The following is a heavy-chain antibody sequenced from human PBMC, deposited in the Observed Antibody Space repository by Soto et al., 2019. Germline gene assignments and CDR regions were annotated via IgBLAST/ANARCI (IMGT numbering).Heavy chain of an antibody. CDR2: IWYDGSNK. V-gene: IGHV3-33*01. CDR3: ASTVKAGTFDY. J-gene: IGHJ4*02. CDR1: GFTFSSYG. D-gene: IGHD6-19*01. Sequence: GGSLRLSCAASGFTFSSYGMHWVRQAPGKGLEWVAVIWYDGSNKYYADSVKGRFTISRDNSKNTLYLQMNSLRAEDTAVYYCASTVKAGTFDYWGQGTLVTVSS.